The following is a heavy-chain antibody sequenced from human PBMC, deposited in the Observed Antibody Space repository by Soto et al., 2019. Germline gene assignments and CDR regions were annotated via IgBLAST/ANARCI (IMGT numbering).Heavy chain of an antibody. CDR2: MNPNSGNT. Sequence: QVQLVQSGAEVKKPGASVKVSCKASGYTFTSYDINWVRQATGQGLEWMGWMNPNSGNTGYAQKFQGRVTMTRNTSISTAYMELSSLRSEDTAVYYCARVGFFGGYDENPFYYYYGMDVWGQGTTVTVSS. CDR3: ARVGFFGGYDENPFYYYYGMDV. D-gene: IGHD5-12*01. V-gene: IGHV1-8*01. J-gene: IGHJ6*02. CDR1: GYTFTSYD.